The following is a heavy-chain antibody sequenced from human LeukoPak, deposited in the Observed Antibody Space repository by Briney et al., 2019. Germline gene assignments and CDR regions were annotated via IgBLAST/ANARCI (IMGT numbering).Heavy chain of an antibody. D-gene: IGHD2-15*01. CDR2: IYYSGST. CDR1: GYSISSGYY. Sequence: SETLSLTCTVSGYSISSGYYWGWIRQPPGKGLEWIGSIYYSGSTYYNPSLKSRVTISVDTSKNQFSLKLSSVTAADTAVYYCAKEGGGRIKENFDYWGQGTLVTVSS. V-gene: IGHV4-38-2*02. J-gene: IGHJ4*02. CDR3: AKEGGGRIKENFDY.